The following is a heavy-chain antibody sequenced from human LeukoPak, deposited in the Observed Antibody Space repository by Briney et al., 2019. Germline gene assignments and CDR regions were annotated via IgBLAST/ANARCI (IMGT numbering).Heavy chain of an antibody. V-gene: IGHV1-69*05. D-gene: IGHD6-13*01. CDR3: ARVAAAVQYFDY. J-gene: IGHJ4*02. CDR2: IIPIFGTA. Sequence: SVKVSCKASGGTFSSYAFSWVRQAPGQGLEWMGGIIPIFGTANYARKFQGRVTITTDESTSTAYMELSSLRSEDTAVYYCARVAAAVQYFDYWGQGTLVTVSS. CDR1: GGTFSSYA.